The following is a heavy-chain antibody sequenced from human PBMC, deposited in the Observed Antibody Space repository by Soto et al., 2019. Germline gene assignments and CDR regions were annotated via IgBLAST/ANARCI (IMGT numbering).Heavy chain of an antibody. J-gene: IGHJ6*02. CDR3: ARGAGGASLMDV. Sequence: EVQLVESGGGLVKPGGSLRLSCAASGFTFSSYSMNWVRQAPGKGLEWVSSISSSSSYIYYADSVNGRFTISRDNAKNSLYLQMNSLRAEDTAVYYCARGAGGASLMDVWGQGTTVTVSS. CDR2: ISSSSSYI. D-gene: IGHD1-26*01. CDR1: GFTFSSYS. V-gene: IGHV3-21*01.